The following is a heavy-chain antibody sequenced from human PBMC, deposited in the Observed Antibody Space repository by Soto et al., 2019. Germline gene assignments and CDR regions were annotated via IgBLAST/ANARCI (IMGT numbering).Heavy chain of an antibody. CDR1: GGTFSSYP. CDR3: ARTRAATDSLYWFDP. Sequence: QVQLVQSGAEVKKPGSSVKVSCKASGGTFSSYPISWVRQAPGQGLEWMGRIIPILNIANYAQKFQGIVTLTADKSTNTAYMELSSLRSEDTAVYYCARTRAATDSLYWFDPWGQGTLVTVSS. V-gene: IGHV1-69*02. CDR2: IIPILNIA. J-gene: IGHJ5*02. D-gene: IGHD2-21*01.